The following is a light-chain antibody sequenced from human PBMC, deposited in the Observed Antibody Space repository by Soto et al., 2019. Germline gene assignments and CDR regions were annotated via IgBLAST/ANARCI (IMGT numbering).Light chain of an antibody. J-gene: IGKJ3*01. CDR3: QQYGSSPRVT. CDR2: GAS. V-gene: IGKV3-20*01. Sequence: EVVLTQSPGTLSLSPGERATLSCRASQSVAANYLAWYQQKPGQAPRLLIYGASSRATGVPDRFSGSGSGTDFTLTISRLEPEDFAVYYCQQYGSSPRVTFGPGTKVDI. CDR1: QSVAANY.